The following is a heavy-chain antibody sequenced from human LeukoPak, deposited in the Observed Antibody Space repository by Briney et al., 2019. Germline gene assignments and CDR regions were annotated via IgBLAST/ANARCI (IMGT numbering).Heavy chain of an antibody. CDR2: IKSNADGGTP. CDR3: TTFYHEYSPY. V-gene: IGHV3-15*01. D-gene: IGHD2/OR15-2a*01. Sequence: GGSLRLSCAASGFSFMNAWMIWVRQAPGKGLEWVGRIKSNADGGTPDYAAPARGRFTISRDDSKNTLYLQMNSQKTEDTAVYYCTTFYHEYSPYWGRGTLVTVSS. CDR1: GFSFMNAW. J-gene: IGHJ4*02.